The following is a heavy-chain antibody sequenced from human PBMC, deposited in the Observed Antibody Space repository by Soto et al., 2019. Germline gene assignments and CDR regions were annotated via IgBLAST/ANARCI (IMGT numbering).Heavy chain of an antibody. V-gene: IGHV3-13*04. CDR1: GFTFSSYD. CDR2: IGTAGDT. D-gene: IGHD6-19*01. CDR3: ARVYSSGWYDC. Sequence: EVQLVESGGGLVQPGGSLRLSCAASGFTFSSYDMHWVRQATGKGLEWVSAIGTAGDTYYPGSVKGRFTISRENAKNSLYLQMNSLRAGDTAVYYCARVYSSGWYDCWGQGTLVTVSS. J-gene: IGHJ5*01.